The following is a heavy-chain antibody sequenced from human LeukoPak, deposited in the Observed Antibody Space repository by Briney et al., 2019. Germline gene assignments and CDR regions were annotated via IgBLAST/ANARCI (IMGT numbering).Heavy chain of an antibody. V-gene: IGHV4-59*01. CDR3: ARDSSYYGSGSYP. J-gene: IGHJ5*02. CDR2: IYYSGST. D-gene: IGHD3-10*01. Sequence: NSSETLSLTCTVSGGSICSYYWSWIRQPPGKGLEWIGYIYYSGSTNYNPSLKSRVTISVDTSKNQFSLKLSSVTAADTAMYYCARDSSYYGSGSYPWGQGTLVTVSS. CDR1: GGSICSYY.